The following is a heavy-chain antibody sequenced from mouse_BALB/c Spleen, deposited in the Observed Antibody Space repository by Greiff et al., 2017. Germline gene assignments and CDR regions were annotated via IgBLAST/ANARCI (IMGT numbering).Heavy chain of an antibody. CDR1: GFTFSSYA. J-gene: IGHJ3*01. Sequence: EVQRVESGGGLVKPGGSLKLSCAASGFTFSSYAMSWVRQTPEKRLEWVATISSGGSYTYYPDSVKGRFTISRDNAKNTLYLQMSSLRSEDTAMYYCASFYYDYDGFAYWGQGTLVTVSA. CDR2: ISSGGSYT. D-gene: IGHD2-4*01. CDR3: ASFYYDYDGFAY. V-gene: IGHV5-9-3*01.